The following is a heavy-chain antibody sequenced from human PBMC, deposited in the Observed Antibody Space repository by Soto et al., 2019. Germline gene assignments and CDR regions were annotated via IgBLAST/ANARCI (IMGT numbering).Heavy chain of an antibody. CDR3: AKDWLSDYDFWSGYYFRAYYSY. V-gene: IGHV3-23*01. J-gene: IGHJ4*02. CDR1: GFTFSSYA. Sequence: GGSLRLSCAASGFTFSSYAMSWVRQAPGKGLEWVSAISGSGGSTYYADSVKGRFTISRDNSKNTLYLQMNSLRAEDTAVYYCAKDWLSDYDFWSGYYFRAYYSYWGQGTLVTVSS. CDR2: ISGSGGST. D-gene: IGHD3-3*01.